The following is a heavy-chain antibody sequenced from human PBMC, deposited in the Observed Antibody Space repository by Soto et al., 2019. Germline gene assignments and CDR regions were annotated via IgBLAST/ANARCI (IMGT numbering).Heavy chain of an antibody. J-gene: IGHJ6*02. CDR2: IIPLFGTA. Sequence: QVQLVQSGAEVKKPGSSVKVSCKASGGTFSSDAISWGRQAHGQGLEWMGGIIPLFGTANDAQKFQGRVTITADESTSTGYMELSSLRSEDTAVYYCARDRYYGSGSYAPYCYGMDVWGQGTTVTVSS. CDR3: ARDRYYGSGSYAPYCYGMDV. CDR1: GGTFSSDA. V-gene: IGHV1-69*01. D-gene: IGHD3-10*01.